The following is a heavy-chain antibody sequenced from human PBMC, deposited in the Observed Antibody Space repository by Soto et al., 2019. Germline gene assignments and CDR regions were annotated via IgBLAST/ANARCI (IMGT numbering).Heavy chain of an antibody. Sequence: PGGSLRLSCAASGFTFSSYGMHWVRQAPGKGLEWVAVISYDGSNKYYADSVKGRFTISRDNSKNTLYLQMNSLRAEDTAVYYCAKVRGSSPIVACYYYGMDVWGQGTTVTVSS. CDR1: GFTFSSYG. CDR3: AKVRGSSPIVACYYYGMDV. J-gene: IGHJ6*02. D-gene: IGHD1-26*01. CDR2: ISYDGSNK. V-gene: IGHV3-30*18.